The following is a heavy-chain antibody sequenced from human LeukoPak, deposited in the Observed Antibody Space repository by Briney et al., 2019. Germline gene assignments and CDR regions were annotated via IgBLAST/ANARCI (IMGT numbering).Heavy chain of an antibody. V-gene: IGHV3-7*01. D-gene: IGHD6-19*01. J-gene: IGHJ3*02. CDR3: VRCLALAGTCGFDI. Sequence: AGGSLRLSCTASGFTFSRFWMSWVRQAAGKGLEWVASIKEDESRKDYADSVKGRFTISRDNAKNSLYLQMYSLRVEDAAVYYCVRCLALAGTCGFDIWGQGTMATVSS. CDR2: IKEDESRK. CDR1: GFTFSRFW.